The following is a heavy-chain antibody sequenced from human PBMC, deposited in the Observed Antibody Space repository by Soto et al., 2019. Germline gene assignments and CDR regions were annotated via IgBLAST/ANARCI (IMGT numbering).Heavy chain of an antibody. D-gene: IGHD1-20*01. J-gene: IGHJ6*03. CDR3: ARGRATVLYYYYYMDV. CDR1: GGSLSSYY. CDR2: IYYSGST. V-gene: IGHV4-59*01. Sequence: SDTLSLTCTVSGGSLSSYYWSWIRQPPGKGLEWIGYIYYSGSTNYNPSLKSRVTISVDTSKNQFSLKLSSVTAADTAVYYCARGRATVLYYYYYMDVWGKGTTVNVSS.